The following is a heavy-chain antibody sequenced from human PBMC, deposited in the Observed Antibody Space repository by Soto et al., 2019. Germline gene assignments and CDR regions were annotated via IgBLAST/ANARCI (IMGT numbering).Heavy chain of an antibody. CDR3: ARTGYRNYADY. D-gene: IGHD3-16*01. Sequence: LSLTCTVSGGSISSSSDYWGWIRQPPGKELEWIGSIYYSGSTYYNPSLKSRVTISVDTSKNQFSLKLSSVITADTAVYYCARTGYRNYADYWGQGTLVTVSS. CDR2: IYYSGST. CDR1: GGSISSSSDY. J-gene: IGHJ4*02. V-gene: IGHV4-39*01.